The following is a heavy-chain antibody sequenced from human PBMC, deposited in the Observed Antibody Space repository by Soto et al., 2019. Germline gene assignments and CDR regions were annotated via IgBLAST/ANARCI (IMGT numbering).Heavy chain of an antibody. CDR2: LYHSASDT. Sequence: GQSLKISCQGSGYNFTSYWNGWVRQMPAKGLEWKGILYHSASDTSYSPSFQGQVTLSADKAISTAYLQWSSLKASDTARYYWARKDFGSGYSNYYYYGMDVWGQGTTVTV. D-gene: IGHD3-3*01. V-gene: IGHV5-51*01. CDR1: GYNFTSYW. CDR3: ARKDFGSGYSNYYYYGMDV. J-gene: IGHJ6*02.